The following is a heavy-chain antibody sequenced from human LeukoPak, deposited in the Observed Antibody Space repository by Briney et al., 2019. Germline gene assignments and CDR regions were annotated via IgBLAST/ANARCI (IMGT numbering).Heavy chain of an antibody. CDR2: INHSGST. J-gene: IGHJ6*02. V-gene: IGHV4-34*01. CDR3: AGRVPVPSVRGVIQNYYYYGMDV. D-gene: IGHD3-10*01. CDR1: GGSFSGYY. Sequence: PSETLSLTCAVYGGSFSGYYWSWIRQPPGKGLEWIGEINHSGSTNYNPSLKSRATISVDTSKNQFSLKLSSVTAADTAVYYCAGRVPVPSVRGVIQNYYYYGMDVWGQGTTVTVSS.